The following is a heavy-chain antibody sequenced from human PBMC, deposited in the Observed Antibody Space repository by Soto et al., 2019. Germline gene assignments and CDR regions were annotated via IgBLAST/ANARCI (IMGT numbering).Heavy chain of an antibody. Sequence: EVQLVESGGGLVQPGRSLRLSCAASGFTFDDYAMHWVRQAPGXXXEWVSGISWNSGSIGYADSVKGRFTISRDNAKNSLYLQMNXXXXXXXXLXSCAKDAITMVRGVISYYGMDVWGQGTTVTVSS. V-gene: IGHV3-9*01. CDR1: GFTFDDYA. J-gene: IGHJ6*02. D-gene: IGHD3-10*01. CDR2: ISWNSGSI. CDR3: AKDAITMVRGVISYYGMDV.